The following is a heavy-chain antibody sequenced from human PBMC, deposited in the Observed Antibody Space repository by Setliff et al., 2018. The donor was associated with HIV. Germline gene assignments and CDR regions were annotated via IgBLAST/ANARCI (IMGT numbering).Heavy chain of an antibody. J-gene: IGHJ1*01. Sequence: SETLSLTCLVFGYSITNGNYWAWIRQSPGKGLEWIGSIYSTGHTYYNPSHKSRLTMSVDTAKNRFSLKLISVTAADTAVYYCARAAIRRFGLMPQSLKMAFHHWGQGTVVTVSS. D-gene: IGHD2-2*01. CDR1: GYSITNGNY. CDR3: ARAAIRRFGLMPQSLKMAFHH. CDR2: IYSTGHT. V-gene: IGHV4-38-2*02.